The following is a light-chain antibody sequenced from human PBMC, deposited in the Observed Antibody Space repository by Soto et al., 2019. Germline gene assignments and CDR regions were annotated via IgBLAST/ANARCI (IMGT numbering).Light chain of an antibody. J-gene: IGLJ2*01. CDR2: DVT. Sequence: QSALTQPRSVSGSPGQSVTISCTGTSSDVGKHNYVSWYQQRPGKAPKLMIFDVTERPSGVPDRFSGSKSGNTASLTISGLQAGDEADYYCCPYAGTYTLVFGGGTKLTVL. CDR1: SSDVGKHNY. V-gene: IGLV2-11*01. CDR3: CPYAGTYTLV.